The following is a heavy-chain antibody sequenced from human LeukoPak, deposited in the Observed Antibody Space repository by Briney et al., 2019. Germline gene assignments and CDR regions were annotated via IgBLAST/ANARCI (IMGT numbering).Heavy chain of an antibody. CDR1: GGSISSYY. J-gene: IGHJ4*02. CDR2: IYYSGST. D-gene: IGHD1-26*01. V-gene: IGHV4-59*08. CDR3: ARQKVGAPFDY. Sequence: SETLSLTCTVSGGSISSYYWSWIRQPPGKGLEWTGYIYYSGSTNYNPSLKSRVTISVDTSKNQFSLKLSSVTAADTAVYYCARQKVGAPFDYWGQGTLVTVSS.